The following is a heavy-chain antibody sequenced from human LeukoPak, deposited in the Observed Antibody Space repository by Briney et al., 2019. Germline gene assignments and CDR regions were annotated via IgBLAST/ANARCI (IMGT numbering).Heavy chain of an antibody. CDR1: GYAFSGYY. CDR2: ILPHSGDT. Sequence: ASVKVSCKASGYAFSGYYVHWVRQAPGQGLEWMGWILPHSGDTKYSQNFQGRLTMTGDTSISTAYMELSRLKSDDTAIFYCARARSGDWPNYFFDHWGQGTLVTVSS. CDR3: ARARSGDWPNYFFDH. J-gene: IGHJ4*02. D-gene: IGHD3/OR15-3a*01. V-gene: IGHV1-2*02.